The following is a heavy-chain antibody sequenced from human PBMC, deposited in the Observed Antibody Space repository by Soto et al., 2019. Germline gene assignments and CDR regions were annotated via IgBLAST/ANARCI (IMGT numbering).Heavy chain of an antibody. CDR2: IYWDDYK. CDR1: GFSLSTSGVG. CDR3: VHKGGGDRILDY. V-gene: IGHV2-5*02. J-gene: IGHJ4*02. D-gene: IGHD3-16*01. Sequence: QITLKESGPALVKPTQTLTLTCTFSGFSLSTSGVGVGWIRQPPGEALEWLALIYWDDYKHFSPSLESRLTTTKETSKNQVALTMTNMDPVDTATYYCVHKGGGDRILDYWGQGTLVTVSS.